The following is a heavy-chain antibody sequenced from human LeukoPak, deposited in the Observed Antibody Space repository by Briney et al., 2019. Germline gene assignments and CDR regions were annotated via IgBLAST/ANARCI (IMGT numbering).Heavy chain of an antibody. Sequence: PSETLSLTCTVSGGSISSSSYYWSWIRQPPGKGLEWIGYIYYSGSTNYNPSLKSRVTISVDTSKNQFSLKLSSVTAADTAVYYCARAVLLWFGESITDAFDIWGQGTMVTVSS. CDR2: IYYSGST. V-gene: IGHV4-61*01. CDR3: ARAVLLWFGESITDAFDI. D-gene: IGHD3-10*01. J-gene: IGHJ3*02. CDR1: GGSISSSSYY.